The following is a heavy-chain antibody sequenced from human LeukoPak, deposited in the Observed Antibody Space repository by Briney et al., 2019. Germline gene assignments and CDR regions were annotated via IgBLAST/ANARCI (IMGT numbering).Heavy chain of an antibody. CDR3: ARDGYGYNYMDV. CDR2: LDSGGTT. CDR1: GFTVSNNF. D-gene: IGHD4-17*01. J-gene: IGHJ6*03. Sequence: GGSLRLSCAASGFTVSNNFMSWVRQAPGKGLEWVAVLDSGGTTYYADSVRGRFTISRDNSKNTLYLQMNSLRAEDTAVYYCARDGYGYNYMDVWGKGTTVTVSS. V-gene: IGHV3-53*01.